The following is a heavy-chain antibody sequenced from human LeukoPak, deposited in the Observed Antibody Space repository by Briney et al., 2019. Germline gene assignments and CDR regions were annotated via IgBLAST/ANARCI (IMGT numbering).Heavy chain of an antibody. D-gene: IGHD2-2*01. J-gene: IGHJ5*02. CDR3: ARFVRDCSSINCYWEDWFDP. V-gene: IGHV1-18*01. CDR2: ISGSTGNT. Sequence: ASVKVSCQPSGYSFTSYGITWVGQAPGQGPEWMGWISGSTGNTHYAQNVQGRVTMTADTATSTAYMELRSLGSDDTAVYYCARFVRDCSSINCYWEDWFDPWGQGTLVIVSS. CDR1: GYSFTSYG.